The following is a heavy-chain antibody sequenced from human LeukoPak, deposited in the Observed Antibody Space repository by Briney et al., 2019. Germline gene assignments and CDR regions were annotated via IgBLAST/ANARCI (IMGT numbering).Heavy chain of an antibody. J-gene: IGHJ4*02. CDR2: IYPGDSDT. D-gene: IGHD2-2*01. Sequence: RGESLKISCKTSGYRFTSYWIGWVRQMPGKGLEWMGIIYPGDSDTRYSPSFQGQVTISADRSITTAYLLWSSLKASDTAMYYCARGYCSSTSCYSLDYWGQGTLVTVSS. CDR1: GYRFTSYW. V-gene: IGHV5-51*01. CDR3: ARGYCSSTSCYSLDY.